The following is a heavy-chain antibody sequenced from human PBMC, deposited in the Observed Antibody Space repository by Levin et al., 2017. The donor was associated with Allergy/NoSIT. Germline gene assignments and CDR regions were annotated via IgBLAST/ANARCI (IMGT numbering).Heavy chain of an antibody. CDR2: IWYDGSNK. J-gene: IGHJ6*02. D-gene: IGHD3-9*01. CDR1: GFTFSSYG. CDR3: ARDEGWGDISTLGFQSGGMDV. V-gene: IGHV3-33*01. Sequence: GESLKISCAASGFTFSSYGMHWVRQAPGKGLEWVAVIWYDGSNKYYADSVKGRFTISRDNSKNTLYLQMNSLRAEDTAVYYCARDEGWGDISTLGFQSGGMDVWGQGTTVTVSS.